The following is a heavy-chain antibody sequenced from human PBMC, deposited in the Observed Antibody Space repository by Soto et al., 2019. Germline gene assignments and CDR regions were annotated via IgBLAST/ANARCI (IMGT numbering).Heavy chain of an antibody. CDR3: VREGMSRPRWVLDY. CDR2: ISTNGDST. D-gene: IGHD3-22*01. CDR1: GFTFGSYP. V-gene: IGHV3-64*01. Sequence: EVQLVESGGGLVQPGGSLRLSCAASGFTFGSYPMHWVRQAPGKGLEYVSAISTNGDSTFYANSVKGRFTISRDNSKNTLYLQMGSLRAEDMGVYYCVREGMSRPRWVLDYWGQGTLVTASS. J-gene: IGHJ4*02.